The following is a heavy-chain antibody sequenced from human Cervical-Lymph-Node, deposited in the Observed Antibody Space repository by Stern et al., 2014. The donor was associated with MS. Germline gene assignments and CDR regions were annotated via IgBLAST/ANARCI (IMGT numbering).Heavy chain of an antibody. J-gene: IGHJ4*02. D-gene: IGHD5-12*01. CDR2: ISGGVTTI. CDR1: GFTFSDYY. Sequence: QVQLVQSGGGLVKPGGSLRLSCAASGFTFSDYYMSWIRPAPGKGLEWVSYISGGVTTIYHADSVKGRFTISRDNAKNSLYLQMNSLRAEDTPVYYCARNSGNENLDYWGRGTLVTVSS. V-gene: IGHV3-11*01. CDR3: ARNSGNENLDY.